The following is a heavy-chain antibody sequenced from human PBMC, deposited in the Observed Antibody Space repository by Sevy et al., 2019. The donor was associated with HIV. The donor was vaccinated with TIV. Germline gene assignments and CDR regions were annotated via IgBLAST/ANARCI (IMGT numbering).Heavy chain of an antibody. Sequence: GGSLRLSCAASGFTFSSYSMNWVRQAPGKGLEWVSYISSSSSTIYDADSVKGRFTISRDNAKNSLYLQMNSLRDEDTDVYYCARDKKYSSGWGYFDYWGQRTLVTVSS. CDR2: ISSSSSTI. CDR1: GFTFSSYS. J-gene: IGHJ4*02. CDR3: ARDKKYSSGWGYFDY. V-gene: IGHV3-48*02. D-gene: IGHD6-19*01.